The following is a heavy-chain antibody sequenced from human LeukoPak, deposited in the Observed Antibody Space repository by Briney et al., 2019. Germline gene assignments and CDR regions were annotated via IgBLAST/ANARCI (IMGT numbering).Heavy chain of an antibody. CDR2: INPNSGGT. CDR1: GYTFTGYY. CDR3: ATPERGYSGYDFGS. Sequence: ASVKVSCKASGYTFTGYYMHWVRQSPGQGLEWMGWINPNSGGTNYAQKFQGRVTMTRDTSISTAYMELSRLRSDDTAVYYCATPERGYSGYDFGSWGQGTLVTVSS. J-gene: IGHJ4*02. D-gene: IGHD5-12*01. V-gene: IGHV1-2*02.